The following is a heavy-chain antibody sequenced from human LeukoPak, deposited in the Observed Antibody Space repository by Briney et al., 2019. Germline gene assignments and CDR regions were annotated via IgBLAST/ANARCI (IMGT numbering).Heavy chain of an antibody. CDR2: IKQDGSEK. D-gene: IGHD3-10*01. J-gene: IGHJ5*01. V-gene: IGHV3-7*01. CDR3: ARLRRNSDRSYYYYYYDS. Sequence: GGSLRLSCAASGFTFSSYWMSWVRQAPGKGLEWVANIKQDGSEKYYVDSVKGRFTISRDNAKNSLYLQMNSLRAEDTAVYYCARLRRNSDRSYYYYYYDSWGQGILVTVSS. CDR1: GFTFSSYW.